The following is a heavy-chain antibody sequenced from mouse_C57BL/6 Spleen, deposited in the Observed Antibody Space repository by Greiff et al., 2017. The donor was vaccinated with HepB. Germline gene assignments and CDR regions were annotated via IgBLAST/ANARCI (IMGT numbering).Heavy chain of an antibody. J-gene: IGHJ4*01. CDR2: IHPGSGST. D-gene: IGHD2-4*01. Sequence: QVQLQQPGAELVKPGASVKMSCKASGYTFTSYWITWVKQRPGQGLEWIGDIHPGSGSTNYNEKFKSKATLTVDTSSSTAYMQLSSLTSEDSAVYYCARSRDDYDGGDAMDYWGQGTSVTVSS. CDR3: ARSRDDYDGGDAMDY. CDR1: GYTFTSYW. V-gene: IGHV1-55*01.